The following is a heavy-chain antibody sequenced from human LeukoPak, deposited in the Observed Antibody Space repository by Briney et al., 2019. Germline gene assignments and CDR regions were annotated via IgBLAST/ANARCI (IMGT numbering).Heavy chain of an antibody. CDR3: ARDGGRGYCSGGSCYYSLYGMDV. J-gene: IGHJ6*02. CDR1: GFTFSSYV. V-gene: IGHV3-30-3*01. D-gene: IGHD2-15*01. Sequence: GGSLILSCAASGFTFSSYVMHWVRQAPGEGLEWVAVISFDGSNKYYGDSLKGRFTISRDNAKNTLYLQMNSLRAEDTAVYYCARDGGRGYCSGGSCYYSLYGMDVWGQGTTVTVSS. CDR2: ISFDGSNK.